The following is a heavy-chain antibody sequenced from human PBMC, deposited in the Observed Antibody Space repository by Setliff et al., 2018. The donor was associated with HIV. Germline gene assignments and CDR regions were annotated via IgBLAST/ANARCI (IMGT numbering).Heavy chain of an antibody. D-gene: IGHD3-10*01. Sequence: SETLSLTCTVSGDSISSYYWSWIRQPPGKGLEWVGSIYYGGSTYSNPSLRSRLSISLDTSKNQFSLTLYSVTAADTAVYHCATHYGSGSYYNYWGQGMLVTVSS. V-gene: IGHV4-59*04. CDR2: IYYGGST. CDR3: ATHYGSGSYYNY. CDR1: GDSISSYY. J-gene: IGHJ4*02.